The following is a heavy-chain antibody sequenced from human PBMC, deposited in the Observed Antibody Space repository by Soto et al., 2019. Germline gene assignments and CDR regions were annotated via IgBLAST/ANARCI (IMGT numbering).Heavy chain of an antibody. V-gene: IGHV4-31*02. Sequence: PSETLSLTXTVSGGSISSGGYYWSWIRQHPGKGLEWIGYIYYSGSTYYNPSLKSRVTISVDTSKNQFSLKLSSVTAADTAVYYCAHDGPAYGMDVWGQGTTVTVSS. J-gene: IGHJ6*02. CDR3: AHDGPAYGMDV. CDR2: IYYSGST. D-gene: IGHD3-16*01. CDR1: GGSISSGGYY.